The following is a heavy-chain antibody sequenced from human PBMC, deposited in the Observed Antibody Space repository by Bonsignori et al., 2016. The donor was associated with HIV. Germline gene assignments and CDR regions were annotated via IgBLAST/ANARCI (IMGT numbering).Heavy chain of an antibody. J-gene: IGHJ4*02. D-gene: IGHD3-10*01. CDR3: ARVGFGTPDY. CDR2: INHSGST. V-gene: IGHV4-34*01. Sequence: PGKGLEWIGEINHSGSTNYNPSLKSRVTISVDTSKNQFSLKLSSVTAADTAVYYCARVGFGTPDYWGQGTLVTVSS.